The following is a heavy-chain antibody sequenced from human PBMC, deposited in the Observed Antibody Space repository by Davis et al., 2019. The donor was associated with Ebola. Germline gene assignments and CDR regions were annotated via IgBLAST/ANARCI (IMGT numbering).Heavy chain of an antibody. V-gene: IGHV1-46*03. CDR3: ASEVYDASRLMDV. CDR2: LKPSGGST. J-gene: IGHJ6*02. Sequence: ASAKITCKTSAYTFTSNYMHWLRQAPGQGLEWTGLLKPSGGSTSYVQKFQGRVTMTRDRSTRTVYMELSSLRSEDTAVYYCASEVYDASRLMDVWVQGATVTVSS. D-gene: IGHD5/OR15-5a*01. CDR1: AYTFTSNY.